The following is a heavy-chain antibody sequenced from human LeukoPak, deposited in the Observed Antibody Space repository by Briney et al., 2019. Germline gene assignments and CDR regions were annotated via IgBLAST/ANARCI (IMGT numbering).Heavy chain of an antibody. CDR2: IYTSGST. D-gene: IGHD3-3*01. J-gene: IGHJ4*02. V-gene: IGHV4-4*07. Sequence: PSETLSLTCTVSGGSISSYYWSWIRQPAGKGLEWIGRIYTSGSTNYNPSLKSRVTISVDTSKNQFSLKLSSVTAADTAVYYCARPSSGFWSGEYYFDYWGQGTLVTVSS. CDR1: GGSISSYY. CDR3: ARPSSGFWSGEYYFDY.